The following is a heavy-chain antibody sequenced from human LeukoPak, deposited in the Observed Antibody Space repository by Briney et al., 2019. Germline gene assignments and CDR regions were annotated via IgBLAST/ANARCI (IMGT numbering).Heavy chain of an antibody. CDR3: VRSRSYYFDY. D-gene: IGHD1-26*01. Sequence: GGSLRLSCAASGFTFDDYGMTWVRQDPGRRLEWVSAIDWSGGRTSYADSVKGRFTISRDNAKNSLYLQMNSLRAEDTALYFCVRSRSYYFDYWGQGTLVTVSS. CDR2: IDWSGGRT. CDR1: GFTFDDYG. V-gene: IGHV3-20*04. J-gene: IGHJ4*02.